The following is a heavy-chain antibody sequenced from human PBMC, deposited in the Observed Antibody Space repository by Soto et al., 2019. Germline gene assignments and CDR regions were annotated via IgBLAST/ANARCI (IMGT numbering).Heavy chain of an antibody. CDR2: IYPGDSDT. Sequence: GESLKISCKGSGYSFTSYWIGWVRQLPGKGMECMGIIYPGDSDTRYSPSFQGHVTISADKSISTAYLQWSSLKASDTAMYYCAGGGVRGVITRTRDYYGMDVWGQGTTVTVSS. D-gene: IGHD3-10*01. V-gene: IGHV5-51*01. J-gene: IGHJ6*02. CDR3: AGGGVRGVITRTRDYYGMDV. CDR1: GYSFTSYW.